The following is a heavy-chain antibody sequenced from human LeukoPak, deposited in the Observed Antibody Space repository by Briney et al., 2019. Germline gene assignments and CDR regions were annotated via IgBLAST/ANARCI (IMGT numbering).Heavy chain of an antibody. Sequence: GGSLRLSCAASGFTFDDYAMHWVRQAPGKGLEWVSGISWNSGSIGYADSVKGRFTISRDNAKNSLYLQMNSLRAEDTALYYCAKDRGSSSWYVHSWGQGTLVTVSS. CDR2: ISWNSGSI. CDR1: GFTFDDYA. V-gene: IGHV3-9*01. D-gene: IGHD6-13*01. J-gene: IGHJ5*02. CDR3: AKDRGSSSWYVHS.